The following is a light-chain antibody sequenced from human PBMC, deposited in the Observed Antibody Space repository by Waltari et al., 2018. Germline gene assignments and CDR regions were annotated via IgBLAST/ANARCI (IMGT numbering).Light chain of an antibody. J-gene: IGKJ2*01. CDR1: QSLLSTSDHRNH. CDR2: RAS. CDR3: QQYINPPYT. Sequence: DIVVTQSPDSLTVSLGETATISCKSSQSLLSTSDHRNHLVWYQQKPGQPPNLLIYRASSRESGVPDRFSAYGSGTDFTLTISSLQAEDVAVYYCQQYINPPYTFGQGTKLQI. V-gene: IGKV4-1*01.